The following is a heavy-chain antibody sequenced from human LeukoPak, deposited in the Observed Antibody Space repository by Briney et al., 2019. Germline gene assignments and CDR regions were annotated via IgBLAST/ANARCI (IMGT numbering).Heavy chain of an antibody. Sequence: SETLSLTCTVSGYSISSGYFWGWIRQPPGKGLEWIGSIYHSGSTNYNPSLKSRVTISVDTSKNQFSLKLSSVTAADTAVYYCARRYYDILTGPYRGNAFDIWGQGTMVTVSS. D-gene: IGHD3-9*01. CDR3: ARRYYDILTGPYRGNAFDI. V-gene: IGHV4-38-2*02. J-gene: IGHJ3*02. CDR2: IYHSGST. CDR1: GYSISSGYF.